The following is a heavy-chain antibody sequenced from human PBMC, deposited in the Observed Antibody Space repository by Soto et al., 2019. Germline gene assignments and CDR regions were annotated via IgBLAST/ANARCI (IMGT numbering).Heavy chain of an antibody. CDR1: GFTFSSYA. CDR3: AKTANGWFSAFDI. CDR2: ISGSGGTT. D-gene: IGHD6-19*01. Sequence: LRLSCAASGFTFSSYAMSWVRQAPGKGLEWVSAISGSGGTTYYADSVKGRFTFSRDNSKNTLYLQMNSLRAEDMAVYYCAKTANGWFSAFDIWGQGTMVTVSS. J-gene: IGHJ3*02. V-gene: IGHV3-23*01.